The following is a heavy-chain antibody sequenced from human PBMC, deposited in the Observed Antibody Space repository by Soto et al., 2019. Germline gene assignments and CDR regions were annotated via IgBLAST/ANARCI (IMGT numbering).Heavy chain of an antibody. Sequence: PSETLSLTCTVSGGSISSSSYYWGWIRQPPGKGLEWIGSIYYSGSTYYNPSLKSRVTISVDTSKNQFSLKLSSVTAADTAVYYCARHPSKMKQQFDYWGQGTLVTVSS. CDR3: ARHPSKMKQQFDY. CDR2: IYYSGST. V-gene: IGHV4-39*01. CDR1: GGSISSSSYY. J-gene: IGHJ4*02. D-gene: IGHD6-13*01.